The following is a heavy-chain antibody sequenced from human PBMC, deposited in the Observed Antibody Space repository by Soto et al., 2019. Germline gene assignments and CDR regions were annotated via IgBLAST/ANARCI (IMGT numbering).Heavy chain of an antibody. V-gene: IGHV1-69*01. CDR1: GGTFSSYA. CDR2: IIPIFGTA. D-gene: IGHD1-7*01. J-gene: IGHJ6*02. Sequence: QVQLVQSGAEVKKPGSSVKVSCKASGGTFSSYAISWVRQAPGQGLEWMGGIIPIFGTANYAQKFQGRVTITADESTSTAYMELSSLRSEDTAVYYCARCGNGNYVLGYYDGMDVWGQGTTVTVSS. CDR3: ARCGNGNYVLGYYDGMDV.